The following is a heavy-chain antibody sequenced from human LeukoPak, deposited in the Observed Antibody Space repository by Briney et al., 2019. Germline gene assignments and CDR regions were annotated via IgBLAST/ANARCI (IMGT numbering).Heavy chain of an antibody. Sequence: GGSLRLSCAASGFTFSTYAMHWVRQAPGKGLEWVAIVSYDGSNKYYADSVRGRFTISRDNSKNTLYLQMNSLRPEDTSMYYCARETLRNFDYWGRGTLVTISS. CDR3: ARETLRNFDY. V-gene: IGHV3-30*04. J-gene: IGHJ4*02. CDR1: GFTFSTYA. D-gene: IGHD2-15*01. CDR2: VSYDGSNK.